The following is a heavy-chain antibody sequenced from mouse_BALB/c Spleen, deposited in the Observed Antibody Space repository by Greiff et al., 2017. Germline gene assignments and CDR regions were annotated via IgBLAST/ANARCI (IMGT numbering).Heavy chain of an antibody. CDR1: GFSLTSYG. CDR2: IWAGGST. Sequence: VHLVESGPGLVAPSQSLSITCTVSGFSLTSYGVHWVRQPPGKGLEWLGVIWAGGSTNYNSALMSRLSISKDNSKSQVFLKMNSLQTDDTAMYYCARDNPSYAMDYWGQGTSVTVAS. J-gene: IGHJ4*01. CDR3: ARDNPSYAMDY. V-gene: IGHV2-9*02.